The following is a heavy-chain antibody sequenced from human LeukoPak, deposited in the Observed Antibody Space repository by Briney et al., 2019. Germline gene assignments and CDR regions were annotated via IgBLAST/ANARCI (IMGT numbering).Heavy chain of an antibody. CDR1: GYTFTDYY. V-gene: IGHV1-2*02. J-gene: IGHJ4*02. Sequence: ASVKVSCKASGYTFTDYYMHWVRQAPGQGLEWMGCINPNSGGANYAQQFQGRVTMTRDTSISTAYMELSRLRSDDTAVYYCARGGYYESSAYRIFDYWGQGTLVTVSS. CDR3: ARGGYYESSAYRIFDY. CDR2: INPNSGGA. D-gene: IGHD3-22*01.